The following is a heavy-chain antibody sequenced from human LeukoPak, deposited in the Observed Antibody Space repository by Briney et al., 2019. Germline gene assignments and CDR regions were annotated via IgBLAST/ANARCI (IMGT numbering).Heavy chain of an antibody. CDR3: ARRPYYDIGGYLLT. J-gene: IGHJ5*02. V-gene: IGHV1-69*05. D-gene: IGHD3-22*01. CDR1: GGTFSTYA. Sequence: SVKVSCKASGGTFSTYAISWVRQAPGQGLEWMGRIIPIFGTTNYAQRFQGRVTITTDESTSTAYMELSSLRSEDTAVYYCARRPYYDIGGYLLTWGQGTLVTVSS. CDR2: IIPIFGTT.